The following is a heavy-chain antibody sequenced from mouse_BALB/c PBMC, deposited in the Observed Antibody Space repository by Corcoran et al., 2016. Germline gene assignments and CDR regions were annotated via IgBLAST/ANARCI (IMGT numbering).Heavy chain of an antibody. CDR1: GYTFTNYG. CDR3: ARAPLAYYAMDY. Sequence: QIQLVQSGPELKEPGATVKISCKASGYTFTNYGMNWVKQSPGKGLKWMGWINTYTGEPTYADDFKGRFAFSFETSASTAYLQINNLKNEDMATYFCARAPLAYYAMDYWGQGTSVTVSS. J-gene: IGHJ4*01. CDR2: INTYTGEP. V-gene: IGHV9-1*02.